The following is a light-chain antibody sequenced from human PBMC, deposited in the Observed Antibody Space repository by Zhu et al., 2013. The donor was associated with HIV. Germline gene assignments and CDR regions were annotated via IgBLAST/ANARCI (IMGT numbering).Light chain of an antibody. CDR2: GAS. CDR3: QHYASSTPIA. Sequence: EIVLTQSPGTLSLSPGERATLSCRASQSISSSFLAWYQQKIGQPPRLLMYGASRRATGIPDRFSGSGSGTDFTLTVSRLEPEDFAVYYCQHYASSTPIAFGQGTRLDI. V-gene: IGKV3-20*01. CDR1: QSISSSF. J-gene: IGKJ5*01.